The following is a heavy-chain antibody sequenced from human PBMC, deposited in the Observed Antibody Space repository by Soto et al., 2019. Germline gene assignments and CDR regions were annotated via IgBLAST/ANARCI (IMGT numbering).Heavy chain of an antibody. Sequence: ASVKVSCKASGYTFTSYGISWVRQAPGQGLEWMGWISAYNGNTNYAQKLQGRATMTTDTSTSTAYMELRSLRSDDTAVYYCARGFRIAVAAVEDYWGQGTLVTVSS. J-gene: IGHJ4*02. CDR1: GYTFTSYG. CDR3: ARGFRIAVAAVEDY. CDR2: ISAYNGNT. V-gene: IGHV1-18*01. D-gene: IGHD6-19*01.